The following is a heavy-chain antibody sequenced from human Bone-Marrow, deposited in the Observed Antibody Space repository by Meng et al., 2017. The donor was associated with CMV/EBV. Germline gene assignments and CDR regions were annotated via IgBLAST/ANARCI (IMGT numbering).Heavy chain of an antibody. J-gene: IGHJ4*02. CDR1: DGSISSSSYY. D-gene: IGHD2-21*01. V-gene: IGHV4-39*07. CDR2: IYYSGST. Sequence: GSLRLSCTVSDGSISSSSYYWGWIRQPPGKGLEWIGSIYYSGSTYYNPSLKSRVTISVDTSKNQFSLKLSSVTAADTAVYYCARDIRFLGEYFDYWGQGTLVTVSS. CDR3: ARDIRFLGEYFDY.